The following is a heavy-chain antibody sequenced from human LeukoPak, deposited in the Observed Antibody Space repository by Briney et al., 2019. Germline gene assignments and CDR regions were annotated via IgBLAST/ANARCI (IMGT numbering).Heavy chain of an antibody. CDR3: AGSPITMVRGVIRYYYGMDV. J-gene: IGHJ6*02. D-gene: IGHD3-10*01. CDR2: TYYRSKWYN. Sequence: SQTLSLTCAISGDSVSSNSAAWNWIRQSPSRGLEWLGRTYYRSKWYNDYAVSVKSRITFNPDPSRNQFSLQLNSVTPEDTAVYYCAGSPITMVRGVIRYYYGMDVWGQGTTVTVSS. CDR1: GDSVSSNSAA. V-gene: IGHV6-1*01.